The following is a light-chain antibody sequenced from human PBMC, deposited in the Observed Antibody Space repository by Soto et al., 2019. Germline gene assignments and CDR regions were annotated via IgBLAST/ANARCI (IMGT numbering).Light chain of an antibody. Sequence: IVMTQSPDSLAVSLGERATIKCKSSHSILYSANDRNYLAWYQQRPGQPPRLLIYWASTRESGVPDRFSGSGSGTDFTLTISSLQAEDVAVYYCQQYYKTPPWTFGQGTKVEIK. V-gene: IGKV4-1*01. CDR1: HSILYSANDRNY. CDR3: QQYYKTPPWT. CDR2: WAS. J-gene: IGKJ1*01.